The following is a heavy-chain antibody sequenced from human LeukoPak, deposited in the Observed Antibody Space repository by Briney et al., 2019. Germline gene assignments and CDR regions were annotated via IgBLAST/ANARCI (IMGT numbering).Heavy chain of an antibody. CDR3: ARDGNGVWNYYYGMDV. Sequence: ASVKVSCKASGYTFTSYGISWVRQAPGQGLEWMGWISAYNGNTNYAQKLQGRVTMTTDTSTSTAYMELRSLRSDDTAVYYRARDGNGVWNYYYGMDVWGQGTTVTVSS. J-gene: IGHJ6*02. D-gene: IGHD2-8*01. CDR2: ISAYNGNT. V-gene: IGHV1-18*01. CDR1: GYTFTSYG.